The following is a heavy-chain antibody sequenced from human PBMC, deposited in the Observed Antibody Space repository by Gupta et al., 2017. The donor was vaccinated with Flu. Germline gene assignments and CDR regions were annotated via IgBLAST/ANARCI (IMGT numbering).Heavy chain of an antibody. CDR3: GRAKRPQGYDYYYYYMDV. V-gene: IGHV1-18*01. J-gene: IGHJ6*03. D-gene: IGHD2-15*01. CDR2: INPYNGDT. Sequence: ISWVRQAPGQGLEWMGWINPYNGDTKYVQKFQGRVTMTTDTSTSTAYMELRSLKSDDTAVYHCGRAKRPQGYDYYYYYMDVWGEGTTVTVSS.